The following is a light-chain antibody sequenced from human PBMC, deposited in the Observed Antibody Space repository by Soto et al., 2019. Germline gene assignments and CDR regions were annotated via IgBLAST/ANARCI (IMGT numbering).Light chain of an antibody. V-gene: IGLV1-40*01. CDR1: SSNIGAGYD. Sequence: QSVLAQPPSVSGAPGQRVTISCTGSSSNIGAGYDVHWYQRLPGTAPKLLIYGNSNRPSGVPDRFSGSKSGTSASLAITGLRVEDEADYYCQSYDSSLSGSYVFGTGTKVTVL. CDR2: GNS. J-gene: IGLJ1*01. CDR3: QSYDSSLSGSYV.